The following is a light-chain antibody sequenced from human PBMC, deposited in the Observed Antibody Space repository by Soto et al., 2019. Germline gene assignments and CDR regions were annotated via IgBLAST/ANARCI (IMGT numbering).Light chain of an antibody. CDR1: QSVSNRY. V-gene: IGKV3-20*01. J-gene: IGKJ4*01. CDR3: QQYGNVPLT. CDR2: RVS. Sequence: EVVLTQVPGTLSLSPGEGATLSCRASQSVSNRYFAWYQQKPGQAPRLLIYRVSSRATGIPDRFSGSGSGTDFTLTISRLEPEDFAVYYCQQYGNVPLTFGRGTKVDI.